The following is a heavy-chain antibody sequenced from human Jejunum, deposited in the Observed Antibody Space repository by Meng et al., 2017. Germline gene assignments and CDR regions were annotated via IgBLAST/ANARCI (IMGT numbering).Heavy chain of an antibody. CDR1: GGSVSSGSYY. CDR2: IYYGGTT. CDR3: ARGSRGYSYG. V-gene: IGHV4-61*01. Sequence: LQESGPGLVRPSETLSLTCPVSGGSVSSGSYYWSWFRQPQGKGLEWIGYIYYGGTTNYNPSLKSRVTISADTSKNQFSLKLSSVTAADTAVYYCARGSRGYSYGWGQGTLVTVSS. D-gene: IGHD5-18*01. J-gene: IGHJ4*02.